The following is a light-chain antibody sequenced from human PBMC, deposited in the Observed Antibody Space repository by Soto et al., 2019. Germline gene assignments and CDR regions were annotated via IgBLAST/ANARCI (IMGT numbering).Light chain of an antibody. CDR1: QTVRNN. J-gene: IGKJ5*01. CDR3: QQYNDWPPIT. CDR2: DAS. Sequence: EIVLTQSPATLSLSPGERATLSCRAIQTVRNNYLAWYQQKPGQAPRLLIYDASTRATVIPARFSGSGSGTEFTLTISSLQSEDFAVYYCQQYNDWPPITFGQGTRLEIK. V-gene: IGKV3-15*01.